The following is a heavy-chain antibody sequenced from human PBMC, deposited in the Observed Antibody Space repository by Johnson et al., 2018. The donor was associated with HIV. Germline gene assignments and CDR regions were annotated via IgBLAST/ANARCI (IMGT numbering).Heavy chain of an antibody. V-gene: IGHV3-13*01. CDR3: ARVAADRSGYYRDAFDL. J-gene: IGHJ3*01. D-gene: IGHD3-3*01. CDR1: GFTFDDYA. Sequence: VQLVESGGGLVQPGRSLRLSCAASGFTFDDYAMHWVRQGPGKGLEWVSAIGAAGDTYYADSVKGRFTISRENAKNSLYLQMNTLRAGETALYYCARVAADRSGYYRDAFDLWGQGTLVTVSS. CDR2: IGAAGDT.